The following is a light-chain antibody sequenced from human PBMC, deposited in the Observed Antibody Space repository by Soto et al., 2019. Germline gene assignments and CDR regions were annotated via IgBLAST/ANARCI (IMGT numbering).Light chain of an antibody. CDR1: SSDVGGYNF. V-gene: IGLV2-14*01. Sequence: QSALTQPASVSGSPGQSITISCTGTSSDVGGYNFVSWYQQHPGNAPKLMIYEVSNRPSGVSNRFSGSKSGNTASLTISGLQAEDEADYYCSSYTSSSLWVFGGGTQLTVL. CDR3: SSYTSSSLWV. J-gene: IGLJ3*02. CDR2: EVS.